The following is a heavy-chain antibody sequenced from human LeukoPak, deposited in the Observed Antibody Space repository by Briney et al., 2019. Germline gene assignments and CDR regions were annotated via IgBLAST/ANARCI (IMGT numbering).Heavy chain of an antibody. V-gene: IGHV3-53*01. CDR2: IYSGGSK. CDR1: GFTVSSNY. Sequence: SGGSLRLSCAASGFTVSSNYMSWVRQAPGKGLEWVSIIYSGGSKFYSDSVKGRFTIYRDNYKKTLYLQMNSLRAEATAVYYCERGGSYISAFDIWGQGTMVTVSS. D-gene: IGHD1-26*01. J-gene: IGHJ3*02. CDR3: ERGGSYISAFDI.